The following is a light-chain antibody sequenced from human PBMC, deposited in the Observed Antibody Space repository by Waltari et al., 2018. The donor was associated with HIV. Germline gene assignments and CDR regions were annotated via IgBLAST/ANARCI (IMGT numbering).Light chain of an antibody. Sequence: QSALTQPASVSVSPGQSITISFTGTSSDIGGYNYVSWHQHHPGRAPKLIIFEVSNRPSGVSNRFSGSKSGNTASLIISGLLAEDDADYYCSSYTSGTTWVFGGGTKLTVL. V-gene: IGLV2-14*01. CDR3: SSYTSGTTWV. CDR2: EVS. J-gene: IGLJ3*02. CDR1: SSDIGGYNY.